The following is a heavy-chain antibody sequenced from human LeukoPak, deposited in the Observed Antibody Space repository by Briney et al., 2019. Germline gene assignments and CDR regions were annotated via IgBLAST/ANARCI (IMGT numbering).Heavy chain of an antibody. V-gene: IGHV4-59*01. CDR1: GGSISSYY. Sequence: SETLSLTCTVSGGSISSYYWSWIRQPPGKGLEWIGYIYYNGSTNYNPSLKSRVTISVDTSKNQFSLKLSSVTAADTAVYYCARDVGYSYDFDYYYMDVWGKGTTVTVSS. CDR3: ARDVGYSYDFDYYYMDV. D-gene: IGHD5-18*01. CDR2: IYYNGST. J-gene: IGHJ6*03.